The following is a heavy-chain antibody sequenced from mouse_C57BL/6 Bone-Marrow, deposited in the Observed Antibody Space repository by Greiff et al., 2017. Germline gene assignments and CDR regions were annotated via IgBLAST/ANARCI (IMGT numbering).Heavy chain of an antibody. Sequence: DVKLVESGGGLVKPGGSLKLSCAASGFTFSSYAMSWVRQTPEKRLEWVATISDGGSYTYYPDNVKGRFTISRDNAKNNLYLQMSHLKSEDTAMYYCARDTYSYYDGSSYFDYWGQGTTLTVSS. CDR2: ISDGGSYT. CDR3: ARDTYSYYDGSSYFDY. J-gene: IGHJ2*01. CDR1: GFTFSSYA. V-gene: IGHV5-4*01. D-gene: IGHD1-1*01.